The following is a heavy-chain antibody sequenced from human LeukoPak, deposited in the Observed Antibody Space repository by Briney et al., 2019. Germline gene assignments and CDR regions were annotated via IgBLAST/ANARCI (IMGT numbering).Heavy chain of an antibody. J-gene: IGHJ4*02. D-gene: IGHD5-18*01. V-gene: IGHV3-7*01. CDR2: IKQDGSEK. CDR1: GFTFSSYW. Sequence: GGSLRLSCAASGFTFSSYWMSWVRQAPGKGLEWVANIKQDGSEKYYVDSVKGRFTISRDNAKNSLYLQMNSLRAEDTAVYYCARDSPIQLWLIDYWGQGTLVTVSS. CDR3: ARDSPIQLWLIDY.